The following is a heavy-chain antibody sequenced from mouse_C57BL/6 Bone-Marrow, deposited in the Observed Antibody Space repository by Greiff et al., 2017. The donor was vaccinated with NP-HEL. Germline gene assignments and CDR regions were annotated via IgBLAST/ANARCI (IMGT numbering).Heavy chain of an antibody. Sequence: DVQLVESGGGLVKPGGSLKLSCAASGFTFSSYAMSWVRQTPEKRLEWVATISDGGSYTYYPDNVKGRFTISRDNAKNNLYLQMSHLKSEDTAMYYCARDKTSTMITTRDYYAMDYWGQGTSVTVSS. D-gene: IGHD2-4*01. J-gene: IGHJ4*01. CDR1: GFTFSSYA. CDR2: ISDGGSYT. CDR3: ARDKTSTMITTRDYYAMDY. V-gene: IGHV5-4*01.